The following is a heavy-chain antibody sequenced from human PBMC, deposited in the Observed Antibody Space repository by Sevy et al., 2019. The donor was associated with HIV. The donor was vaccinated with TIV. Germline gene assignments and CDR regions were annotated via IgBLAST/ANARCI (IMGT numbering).Heavy chain of an antibody. CDR2: ISYHGRDK. CDR1: GSTFSTSG. Sequence: GGSLRLSCVVSGSTFSTSGMHWVRQAPGKGLEWVAVISYHGRDKLYADSVKGRSTISRDNSKNILYLQMISLRAEDTAAYYCAKDFTGYNGMDVWGQGTMVTVSS. J-gene: IGHJ6*02. V-gene: IGHV3-30*18. D-gene: IGHD3-9*01. CDR3: AKDFTGYNGMDV.